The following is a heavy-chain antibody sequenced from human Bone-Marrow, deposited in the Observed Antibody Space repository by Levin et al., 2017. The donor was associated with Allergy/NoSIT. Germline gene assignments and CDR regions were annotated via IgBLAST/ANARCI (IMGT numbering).Heavy chain of an antibody. CDR3: ARDWDYGYSSPAIDH. CDR1: GFIFSNYA. Sequence: GGSLRLSCAASGFIFSNYAMHWVRQAPGKGLEWVAVISFDGSNKLSAGSVKGRFTISRDNSKNTLYLQMNSLRLDDTAVYYCARDWDYGYSSPAIDHWGQGTQVTVSS. CDR2: ISFDGSNK. J-gene: IGHJ5*02. V-gene: IGHV3-30*03. D-gene: IGHD3-10*01.